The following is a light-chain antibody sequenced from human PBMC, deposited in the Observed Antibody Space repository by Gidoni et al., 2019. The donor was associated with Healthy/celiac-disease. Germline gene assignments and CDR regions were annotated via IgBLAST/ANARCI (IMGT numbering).Light chain of an antibody. CDR3: QQYNSYQRT. CDR1: QSISSW. V-gene: IGKV1-5*01. Sequence: DIQMTQSPSTLSASVGDRVTITCRASQSISSWLAWYQQKPGKAPKLLIYDASSVESGVPSRFSGSGSGTEFTLTISSLQPDDFATYYCQQYNSYQRTFGQGTKVEIK. J-gene: IGKJ1*01. CDR2: DAS.